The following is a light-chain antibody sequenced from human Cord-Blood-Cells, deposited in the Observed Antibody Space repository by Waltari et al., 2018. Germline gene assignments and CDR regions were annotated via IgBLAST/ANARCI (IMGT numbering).Light chain of an antibody. J-gene: IGLJ1*01. Sequence: QSALTQPRSVSGSPGQSVTISCTGTSSDVGGSNYVSWYQQHPGKAPKLMIYDVSKRPSGVPDRFSGSKSGNTASLTISGLQAEDEVDYYCCSYAGSYTFFGTGTKVTVL. CDR2: DVS. CDR1: SSDVGGSNY. CDR3: CSYAGSYTF. V-gene: IGLV2-11*01.